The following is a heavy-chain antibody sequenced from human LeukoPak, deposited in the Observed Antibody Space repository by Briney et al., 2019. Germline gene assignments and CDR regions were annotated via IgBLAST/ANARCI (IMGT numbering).Heavy chain of an antibody. CDR3: ASFAVAGTRYFQH. CDR1: GFTFSDYY. V-gene: IGHV3-11*04. CDR2: ISSSGNTK. D-gene: IGHD6-19*01. J-gene: IGHJ1*01. Sequence: GGSLRLSCAASGFTFSDYYMSWIRQAPGKGLEWVSYISSSGNTKYYADSVKGRFTISRDNAKNSLYLQMNGLRAEDTAVYYCASFAVAGTRYFQHWGQGTLVTVTS.